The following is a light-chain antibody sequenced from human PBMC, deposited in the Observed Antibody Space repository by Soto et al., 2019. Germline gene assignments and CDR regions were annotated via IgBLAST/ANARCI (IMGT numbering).Light chain of an antibody. CDR2: AAS. Sequence: DIQMTQSPSSVSASVGDRVTITCRSSEDISTWLAWYQQKPGKAHKLIIYAASSLQSGVPSRFSGSGSGTDFTLTISSLQPEDFATYYGQHADSFPIITFGQGTRLEIK. V-gene: IGKV1-12*01. CDR3: QHADSFPIIT. CDR1: EDISTW. J-gene: IGKJ5*01.